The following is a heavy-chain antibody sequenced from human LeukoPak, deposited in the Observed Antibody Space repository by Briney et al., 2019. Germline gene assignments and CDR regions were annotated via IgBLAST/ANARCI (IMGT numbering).Heavy chain of an antibody. V-gene: IGHV1-69*10. Sequence: SVKVSCKASGGTFSSYAISWVRQAPGQGLEWMGWIIPIFGIANYAQKFQGRVTITADKSTSTAYMELSSLRSEDTAVYYCARAHTVTIYSGFDPWGQGTLVTVSS. D-gene: IGHD4-17*01. J-gene: IGHJ5*02. CDR3: ARAHTVTIYSGFDP. CDR2: IIPIFGIA. CDR1: GGTFSSYA.